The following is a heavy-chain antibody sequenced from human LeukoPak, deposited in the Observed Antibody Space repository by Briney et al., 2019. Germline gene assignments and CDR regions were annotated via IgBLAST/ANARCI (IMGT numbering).Heavy chain of an antibody. V-gene: IGHV4-34*01. D-gene: IGHD2-8*02. CDR1: GGSFSSYY. Sequence: LETLSLTCAVYGGSFSSYYWSWIRQPPGKGLEWIGEINHSGSANYNPSLRSRVSISVDTSKNQFSLNLASVTAADTAVYYCATGPPRGWFDPWGQGTLVTVSS. J-gene: IGHJ5*02. CDR3: ATGPPRGWFDP. CDR2: INHSGSA.